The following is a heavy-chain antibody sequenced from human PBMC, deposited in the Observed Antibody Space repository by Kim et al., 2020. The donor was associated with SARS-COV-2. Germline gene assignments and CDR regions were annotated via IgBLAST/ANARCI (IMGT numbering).Heavy chain of an antibody. CDR3: AKADEWLVPDY. D-gene: IGHD6-19*01. CDR2: ISWNSGSI. V-gene: IGHV3-9*01. Sequence: SLRLSCAASGFTFDDYAMHWVRQAPGKGLEWVSGISWNSGSIGYADSVKGRFTISRDNAKNSLYLQMNSLRAEDTALYYCAKADEWLVPDYWAQGTL. CDR1: GFTFDDYA. J-gene: IGHJ4*02.